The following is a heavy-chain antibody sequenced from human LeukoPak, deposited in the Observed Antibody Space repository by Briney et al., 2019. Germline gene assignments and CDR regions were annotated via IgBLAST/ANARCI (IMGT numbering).Heavy chain of an antibody. V-gene: IGHV3-23*01. CDR2: ISSSGSST. CDR3: ARRSPGSSSLFFYYMDV. CDR1: GFSFSNHA. Sequence: PGGSMRLSCAVSGFSFSNHATSWVRQAPGKGLEWVSGISSSGSSTFFADHVKGRFTISRDNAKNSLYPQINTLQAEDTAVYYCARRSPGSSSLFFYYMDVWGKGTTVTVSS. D-gene: IGHD1-26*01. J-gene: IGHJ6*03.